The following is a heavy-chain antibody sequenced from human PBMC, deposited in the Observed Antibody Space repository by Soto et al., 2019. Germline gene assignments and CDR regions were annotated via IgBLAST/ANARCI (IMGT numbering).Heavy chain of an antibody. CDR1: GFTFSSYA. CDR2: ISYDGSNK. V-gene: IGHV3-30-3*01. CDR3: ARERNRKKDY. Sequence: QVPLVESGGGVVQPGRSLRLSCAASGFTFSSYAMHWVRQAPGKGLEWVAVISYDGSNKYYADSVKGRFTISRDNSKNTPYLQMNSMRAEDTAVYYCARERNRKKDYWGQGTLVTVSS. J-gene: IGHJ4*02.